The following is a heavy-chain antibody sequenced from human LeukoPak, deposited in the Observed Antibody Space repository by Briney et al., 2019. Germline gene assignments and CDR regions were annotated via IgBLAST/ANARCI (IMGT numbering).Heavy chain of an antibody. Sequence: GGSLRLSCEASGFTFSSYWMSWVRQAPGKGLEWVANINQDGSERYYVDSLNGRFTISRDNAKNSLYLQMNSLRGEDTAVYYCASFTDMVSGGALDIWGQGTMVTVSS. D-gene: IGHD5-18*01. CDR3: ASFTDMVSGGALDI. V-gene: IGHV3-7*01. CDR1: GFTFSSYW. J-gene: IGHJ3*02. CDR2: INQDGSER.